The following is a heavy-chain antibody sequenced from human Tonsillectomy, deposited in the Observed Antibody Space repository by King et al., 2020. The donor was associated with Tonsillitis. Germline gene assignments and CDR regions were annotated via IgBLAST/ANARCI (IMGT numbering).Heavy chain of an antibody. CDR1: GFTFSSYA. CDR3: AKGPFRSYGLDY. D-gene: IGHD1-26*01. J-gene: IGHJ4*02. V-gene: IGHV3-23*04. Sequence: VQLVESGGGLVQPGGSLRLSCAASGFTFSSYAMSWVRQAPGKGLEWGSAISGSGGRTYYADSVKGRFTISRDNSKNTLYLQMNSLRAEATAVYYCAKGPFRSYGLDYWGQGTLVTVSS. CDR2: ISGSGGRT.